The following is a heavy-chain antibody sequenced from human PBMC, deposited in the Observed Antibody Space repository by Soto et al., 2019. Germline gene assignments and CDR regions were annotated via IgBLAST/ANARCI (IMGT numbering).Heavy chain of an antibody. CDR1: GFTFSSYG. CDR3: ARDQTPTSSSWYPHFDY. CDR2: IWYDGSNK. V-gene: IGHV3-33*01. D-gene: IGHD6-13*01. J-gene: IGHJ4*02. Sequence: GGSLRLSCAASGFTFSSYGMHWVRQAPGKGLEWVAVIWYDGSNKYYADSVKGRFTISRDNSKNTLYLQMNSLRAEYTAVYYCARDQTPTSSSWYPHFDYWGQGTLVTVSS.